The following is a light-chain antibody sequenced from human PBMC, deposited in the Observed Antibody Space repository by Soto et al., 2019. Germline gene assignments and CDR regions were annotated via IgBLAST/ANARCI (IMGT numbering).Light chain of an antibody. J-gene: IGLJ2*01. CDR2: GNS. Sequence: QSVLTQPPSVSGAPGQRVTISCTGSSSNIGAGYDVHWYQQLPGTAPKLLIYGNSNRPSGVPDRFSGSKSGTSASLAITGLQAEDEAEYYCQSYDSSLRAGVFGGGTQLTVL. CDR1: SSNIGAGYD. V-gene: IGLV1-40*01. CDR3: QSYDSSLRAGV.